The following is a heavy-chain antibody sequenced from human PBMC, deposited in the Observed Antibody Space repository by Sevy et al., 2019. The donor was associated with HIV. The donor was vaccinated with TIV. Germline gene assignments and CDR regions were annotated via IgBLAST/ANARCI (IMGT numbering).Heavy chain of an antibody. J-gene: IGHJ4*02. D-gene: IGHD3-22*01. Sequence: GGSLRLSCAASGFTFSSYWMHWVRHAPGKGLVWVSRIDTDGRGTTYADSVKGRFTISRDNAKNTLYLQMNSLRAEDTAVYYCTSSKGSSDYPGYYWGQGTLVTVSS. CDR1: GFTFSSYW. V-gene: IGHV3-74*01. CDR2: IDTDGRGT. CDR3: TSSKGSSDYPGYY.